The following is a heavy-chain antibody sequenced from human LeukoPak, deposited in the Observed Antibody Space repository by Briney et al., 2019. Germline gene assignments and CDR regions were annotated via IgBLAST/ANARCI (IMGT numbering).Heavy chain of an antibody. Sequence: GGSWGLSCAASGFTFTSYAMSWVRQAPGKGLDWVSAISGSGGSTYYADSVKGRFTISRDNSKNTLYLQMNSLRAEDTAVYYCAAAHYYDSSGYPWGQGTLVTVSS. CDR2: ISGSGGST. CDR1: GFTFTSYA. J-gene: IGHJ5*02. CDR3: AAAHYYDSSGYP. D-gene: IGHD3-22*01. V-gene: IGHV3-23*01.